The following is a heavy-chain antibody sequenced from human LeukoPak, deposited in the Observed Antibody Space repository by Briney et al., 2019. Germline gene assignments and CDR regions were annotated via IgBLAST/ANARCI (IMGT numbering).Heavy chain of an antibody. Sequence: PSETLSLTCTVSGGSISSGNYYWSWIRQPAGKGLEWIGHISLSGSTNYNPSLKSRVTISINTTKNQFSLEMTSVTAADTAVYYCVMTGYCHNTNCYYFDYWGQGTLVTVSS. D-gene: IGHD2-2*01. CDR3: VMTGYCHNTNCYYFDY. CDR2: ISLSGST. V-gene: IGHV4-61*09. CDR1: GGSISSGNYY. J-gene: IGHJ4*02.